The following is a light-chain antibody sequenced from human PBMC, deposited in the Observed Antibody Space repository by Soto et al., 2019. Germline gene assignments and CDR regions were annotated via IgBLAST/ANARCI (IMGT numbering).Light chain of an antibody. J-gene: IGKJ1*01. V-gene: IGKV3-15*01. CDR1: QSVRSG. Sequence: VVMTQSPATVSVSPGETVTLSCRASQSVRSGVAWYQQRPGQAPGLLIFGASSRVADVPARFSGSGSGTDFTLTISSLQSEDFAVNHCQQYNTWPPWTFGQGTKVE. CDR3: QQYNTWPPWT. CDR2: GAS.